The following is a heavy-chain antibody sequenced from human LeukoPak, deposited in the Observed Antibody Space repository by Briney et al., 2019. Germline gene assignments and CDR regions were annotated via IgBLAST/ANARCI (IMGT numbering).Heavy chain of an antibody. CDR2: IYYSGSS. Sequence: SETLSLTCTVSGGSINNGGYYWSWIRQHPGKGLEWIGYIYYSGSSYYNPSLRSRVTTSVDTSKNHFSLKLSSVTAADTAVYYCARTQHCSSTSCPHGLDSWGQGTLVTVSS. D-gene: IGHD2-2*01. CDR3: ARTQHCSSTSCPHGLDS. V-gene: IGHV4-31*03. CDR1: GGSINNGGYY. J-gene: IGHJ4*02.